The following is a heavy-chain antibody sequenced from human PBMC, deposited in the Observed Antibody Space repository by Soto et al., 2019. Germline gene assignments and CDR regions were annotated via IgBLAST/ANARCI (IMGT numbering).Heavy chain of an antibody. V-gene: IGHV1-18*04. CDR1: GYTFISHG. CDR2: ISGKNGNT. D-gene: IGHD2-15*01. J-gene: IGHJ6*02. CDR3: ARLSSSIVVVPDYGMDV. Sequence: QVQLVQSGVEVKKPGASVKVSCKASGYTFISHGISWVRQAPGQGLEWMGWISGKNGNTNYAQKLQGRVTLTTDTSTRTAYMELRSLRSDDTAVYYCARLSSSIVVVPDYGMDVWGQGTTVTVSS.